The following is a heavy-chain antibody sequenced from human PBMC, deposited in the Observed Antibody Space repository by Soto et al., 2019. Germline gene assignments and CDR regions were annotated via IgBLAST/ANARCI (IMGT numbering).Heavy chain of an antibody. CDR2: IRSKAYGGTT. Sequence: PGGSLRLSWTAAGTTFGGYAMSWFRQAPGKGREWGGFIRSKAYGGTTEYASSVKWRFTTSRDESTSIAYLQMNSLTPEDTAVYYCTRDTYYYDSSELCWVFDYWGQGTLVTVSS. D-gene: IGHD3-22*01. J-gene: IGHJ4*02. CDR1: GTTFGGYA. V-gene: IGHV3-49*03. CDR3: TRDTYYYDSSELCWVFDY.